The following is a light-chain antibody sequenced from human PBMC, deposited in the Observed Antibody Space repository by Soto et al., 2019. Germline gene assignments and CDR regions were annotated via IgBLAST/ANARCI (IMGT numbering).Light chain of an antibody. Sequence: QSVLTQPPSVSGAPGQRVTISCTGSSSNIGAGYDVHWYQQLPGTAPKLLIYGNSNRASGVPERFSGSKSGTSASLAITGLQSEDEADYYCQSHDSSLSGSVFGGGTKLTVL. CDR1: SSNIGAGYD. V-gene: IGLV1-40*01. J-gene: IGLJ2*01. CDR2: GNS. CDR3: QSHDSSLSGSV.